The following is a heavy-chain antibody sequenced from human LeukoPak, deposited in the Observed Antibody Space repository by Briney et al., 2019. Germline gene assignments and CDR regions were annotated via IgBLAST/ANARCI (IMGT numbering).Heavy chain of an antibody. CDR2: FSSAGDT. V-gene: IGHV3-13*01. CDR1: GFPFSAYD. CDR3: VRGALPGDNWYFDL. Sequence: PGGSLRLSCETSGFPFSAYDMHWVRQAPGKGLEWVSAFSSAGDTYYPGAVRGRFTISRDYAKNSLYLQMNSLRTGDTAVYFCVRGALPGDNWYFDLWGRGTLVTVAS. J-gene: IGHJ2*01.